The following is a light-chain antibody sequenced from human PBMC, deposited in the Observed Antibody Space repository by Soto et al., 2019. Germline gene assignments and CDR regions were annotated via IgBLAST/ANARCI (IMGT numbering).Light chain of an antibody. Sequence: IQMTQSPSSLSASVGDRVTITYRASQDIRNDLAWYQQKPGKAPKRLIYAVSSLQSGVPSSVSGSRSGTGFTLKINSLQPTDFATSFCLQHKSDLGTWTCREGTQVDIK. V-gene: IGKV1-17*01. CDR3: LQHKSDLGTWT. CDR2: AVS. J-gene: IGKJ1*01. CDR1: QDIRND.